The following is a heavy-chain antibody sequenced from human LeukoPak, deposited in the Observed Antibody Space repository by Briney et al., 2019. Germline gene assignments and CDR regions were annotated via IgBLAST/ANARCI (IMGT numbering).Heavy chain of an antibody. D-gene: IGHD3-10*01. V-gene: IGHV4-34*01. CDR1: GGSFSGYY. CDR2: INHSGST. CDR3: ARGRTYYYGSGTTKYYFDY. J-gene: IGHJ4*02. Sequence: SETLSLTCAVYGGSFSGYYWNWIRQPPGKGLEWIGEINHSGSTNYNPSLKSRVTISVDTSKNQFSLKLSSVTAADTAVYYCARGRTYYYGSGTTKYYFDYWGQGTLVTVSS.